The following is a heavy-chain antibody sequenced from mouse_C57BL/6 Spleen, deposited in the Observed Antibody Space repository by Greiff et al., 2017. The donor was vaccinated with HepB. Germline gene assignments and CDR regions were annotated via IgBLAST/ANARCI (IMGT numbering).Heavy chain of an antibody. Sequence: VQLQQSGPELVKPGASVKISCKASGYSFTGYYMNWVKQSPEKSLEWIGEINPSTGGTTYNQKFKAKATLTVDKSSSTAYMQLKSLTSEDSAVYYCARNGYALYYAMDYWGQGTSVTVSS. CDR1: GYSFTGYY. CDR2: INPSTGGT. V-gene: IGHV1-42*01. J-gene: IGHJ4*01. D-gene: IGHD2-2*01. CDR3: ARNGYALYYAMDY.